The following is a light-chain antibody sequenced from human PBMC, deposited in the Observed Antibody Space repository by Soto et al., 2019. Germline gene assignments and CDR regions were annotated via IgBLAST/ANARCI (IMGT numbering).Light chain of an antibody. V-gene: IGLV2-23*02. CDR1: SSDVGSYNL. CDR2: EVS. CDR3: CSYAGSNTALV. Sequence: SALTQPASVSGSPGQSITISCTGTSSDVGSYNLVSWYQQHPGKAPKLMIFEVSKRPSGVSNRFSGSKSGNTASLTISGLQAEDEADYYCCSYAGSNTALVFGGGTKLTVL. J-gene: IGLJ2*01.